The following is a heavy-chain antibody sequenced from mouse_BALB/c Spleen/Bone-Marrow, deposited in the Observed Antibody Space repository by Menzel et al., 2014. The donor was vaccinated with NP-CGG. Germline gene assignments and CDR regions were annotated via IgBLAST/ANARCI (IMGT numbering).Heavy chain of an antibody. CDR3: AMKARGGFAY. CDR1: GYTFTSYD. CDR2: IYPGDGRT. D-gene: IGHD3-1*01. J-gene: IGHJ3*01. V-gene: IGHV1S33*01. Sequence: LQESGPELVKPGALVKISCKASGYTFTSYDINWVKQRPGQGLEWIGWIYPGDGRTKYNEKFKSKATLTADKSSSTAYMQVSSLTSENSAVYFCAMKARGGFAYWGQGTLVTVSA.